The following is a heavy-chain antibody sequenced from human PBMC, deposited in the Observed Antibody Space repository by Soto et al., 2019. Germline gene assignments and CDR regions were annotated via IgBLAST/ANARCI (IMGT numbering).Heavy chain of an antibody. D-gene: IGHD4-17*01. J-gene: IGHJ5*01. CDR1: GAIFSSYA. Sequence: QVQLVQSGAEVKKPGSSVKVSCKASGAIFSSYAVSWVRQVPGPGLEWMGGIIPIFATPKYGQKFQDRVTITADESTSTAYMELSSLRSDDTAVYYCARARYGDFVTWFDSWGQGTPVTVSS. CDR2: IIPIFATP. V-gene: IGHV1-69*01. CDR3: ARARYGDFVTWFDS.